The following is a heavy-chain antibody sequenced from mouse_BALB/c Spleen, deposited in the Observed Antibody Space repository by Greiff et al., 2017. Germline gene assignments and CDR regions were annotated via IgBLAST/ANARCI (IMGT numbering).Heavy chain of an antibody. J-gene: IGHJ3*01. D-gene: IGHD1-1*01. Sequence: EVHLVESGGGLVQPGGSLKLSCAASGFTFSSYTMSWVRQTPEKRLEWVAYISNGGGSTYYPDTVKGRFTISRDNAKNTLYLQMSSLKSEDTAMYYCARQGYYGAYWGQGTLVTVSA. CDR1: GFTFSSYT. CDR2: ISNGGGST. V-gene: IGHV5-12-2*01. CDR3: ARQGYYGAY.